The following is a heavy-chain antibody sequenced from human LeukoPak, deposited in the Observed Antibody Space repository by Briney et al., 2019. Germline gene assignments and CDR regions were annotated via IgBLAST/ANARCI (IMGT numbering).Heavy chain of an antibody. CDR2: IKPDGSDK. CDR1: GFTFGDYS. CDR3: ARGRVSLDY. J-gene: IGHJ4*02. Sequence: PGGSLRLSCTTSGFTFGDYSMSWVRQAPGKGLEWVANIKPDGSDKYYVDSVKGRFTISRDNAKNSLYLQMNSLRAEDTAIYYCARGRVSLDYWGRGNLVTVSS. V-gene: IGHV3-7*01.